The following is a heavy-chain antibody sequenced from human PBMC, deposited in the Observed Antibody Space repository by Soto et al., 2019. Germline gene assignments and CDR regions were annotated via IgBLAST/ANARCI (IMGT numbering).Heavy chain of an antibody. D-gene: IGHD3-10*01. V-gene: IGHV3-13*01. CDR1: VFTFISYD. CDR3: ARGVTMALFDP. Sequence: PGWSLRLSCASSVFTFISYDMHWVRQATGKGLEWVSAIGTAGDTYYPGSVKGRFTISRENAKNSLYLQMNSLRAGDTAVYYCARGVTMALFDPWGQGTLVTVSS. CDR2: IGTAGDT. J-gene: IGHJ5*02.